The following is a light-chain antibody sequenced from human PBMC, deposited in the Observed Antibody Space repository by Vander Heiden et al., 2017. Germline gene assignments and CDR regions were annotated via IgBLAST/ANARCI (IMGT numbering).Light chain of an antibody. CDR2: DVS. Sequence: QSGLTQPLSVFGSPGQSVTISCTGTSSAVGGYHHVPWYQQHPGKSPKLMIYDVSKRPSGVPDRFSGSKSGNTASLTISGLQAEDEADYYCCSYAGSYVVFGGGTKLTVL. V-gene: IGLV2-11*01. J-gene: IGLJ2*01. CDR3: CSYAGSYVV. CDR1: SSAVGGYHH.